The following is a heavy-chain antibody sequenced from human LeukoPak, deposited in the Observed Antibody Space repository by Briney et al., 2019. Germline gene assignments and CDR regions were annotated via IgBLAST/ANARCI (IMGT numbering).Heavy chain of an antibody. V-gene: IGHV3-74*01. D-gene: IGHD4-17*01. CDR1: GFTFSSYW. Sequence: PGGSLRLSCAASGFTFSSYWMHWARQAPGKGLVCVSRINSDGSSTSYADSVKGRFTISRDNAKNTLYLQMNSLRAEDTAVYYCARSESPDVDDYGDSPADYWGQGTLVTVSS. CDR2: INSDGSST. J-gene: IGHJ4*02. CDR3: ARSESPDVDDYGDSPADY.